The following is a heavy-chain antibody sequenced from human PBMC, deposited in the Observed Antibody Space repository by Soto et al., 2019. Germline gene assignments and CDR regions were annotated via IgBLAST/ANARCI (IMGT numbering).Heavy chain of an antibody. V-gene: IGHV3-23*01. CDR3: AKEGFQWLASTDYYYMDV. CDR1: GFTFSSYA. CDR2: ISGSGGST. Sequence: GGSLRLSCAASGFTFSSYAMSWVRQAPGKGLEWVSAISGSGGSTYYADSVKGRFTISRDNSKNTLYLQMNSLRAEDTAVYYCAKEGFQWLASTDYYYMDVWGKGTTVTVSS. D-gene: IGHD6-19*01. J-gene: IGHJ6*03.